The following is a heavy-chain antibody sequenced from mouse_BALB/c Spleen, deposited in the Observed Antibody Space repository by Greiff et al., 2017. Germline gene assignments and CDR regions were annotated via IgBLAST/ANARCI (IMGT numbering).Heavy chain of an antibody. CDR1: GYTFTSYT. J-gene: IGHJ4*01. CDR2: INPSSGYT. CDR3: ASHDVCAMDD. V-gene: IGHV1-4*01. D-gene: IGHD2-12*01. Sequence: QVQLQQSGAELARPGASVKMSCKASGYTFTSYTMHWVKQRPGQGLEWIGYINPSSGYTNYNQKFKDKATLTADKSSSTAYMQLSSLTSEDSAVYYCASHDVCAMDDWGQGTSVAVSS.